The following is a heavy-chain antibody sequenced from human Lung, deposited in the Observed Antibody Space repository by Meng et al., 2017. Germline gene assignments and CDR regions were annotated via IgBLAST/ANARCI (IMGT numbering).Heavy chain of an antibody. CDR2: IDPNSGVT. J-gene: IGHJ4*02. D-gene: IGHD6-13*01. CDR1: GSSFTAYF. CDR3: ARDENISAAGKLFGDY. Sequence: QVVQSGAEVKKPGASVKVPCKPSGSSFTAYFIPWVRQAPGQGLEWMGRIDPNSGVTEYAHKFHGRVTMTGDTSISTAYMELRRLTSDDTAVYYCARDENISAAGKLFGDYWGQGTLVTVSS. V-gene: IGHV1-2*06.